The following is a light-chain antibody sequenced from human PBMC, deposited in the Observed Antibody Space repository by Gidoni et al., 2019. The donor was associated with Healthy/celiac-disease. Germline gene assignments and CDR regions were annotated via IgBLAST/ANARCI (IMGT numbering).Light chain of an antibody. CDR2: DAS. Sequence: GDRVTTTSRASQSISSWLAWYQQKPGKGPKLLIYDASSLESGVPSRFSGSGSGTGFTLTISRLQPDNFATYYCQQDNSYWTFGEGTKVEIK. CDR3: QQDNSYWT. V-gene: IGKV1-5*01. CDR1: QSISSW. J-gene: IGKJ1*01.